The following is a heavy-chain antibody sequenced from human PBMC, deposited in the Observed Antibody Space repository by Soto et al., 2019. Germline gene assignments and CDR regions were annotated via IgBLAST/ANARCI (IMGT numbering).Heavy chain of an antibody. J-gene: IGHJ6*02. V-gene: IGHV1-24*01. CDR2: FDPEDGET. Sequence: GASVKVSCKVSGYTLTELSMHWVRQAPGKGLEWMGGFDPEDGETIYAQKFQGRVTMTEDTSTDTAYMELSSLRSEDTAVCYCATESFSSGWYYYYGMDVWGQGTTVTVSS. CDR3: ATESFSSGWYYYYGMDV. D-gene: IGHD6-19*01. CDR1: GYTLTELS.